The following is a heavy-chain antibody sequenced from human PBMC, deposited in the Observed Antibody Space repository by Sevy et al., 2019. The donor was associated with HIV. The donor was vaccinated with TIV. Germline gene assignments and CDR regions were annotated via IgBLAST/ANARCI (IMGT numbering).Heavy chain of an antibody. CDR2: FDPEDDQT. CDR1: GNTLTEFA. CDR3: ATTNDYYDSSAYPFDY. Sequence: ASVKVSCKVSGNTLTEFAMHWVRQAPGKGLEWMGTFDPEDDQTIYAQNFQDRVTMTEDTSTDTAFMELSGLRSDDTAVYYCATTNDYYDSSAYPFDYWGQGPLVTVSS. D-gene: IGHD3-22*01. V-gene: IGHV1-24*01. J-gene: IGHJ4*02.